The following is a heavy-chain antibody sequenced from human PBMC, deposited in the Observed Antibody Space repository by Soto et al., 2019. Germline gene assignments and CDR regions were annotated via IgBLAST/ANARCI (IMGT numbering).Heavy chain of an antibody. CDR2: IDWDDDK. CDR3: ARTLQSYGDYEGEFDY. D-gene: IGHD4-17*01. Sequence: SGPTLVKPTQTLTLTCTFSGFSLSTSGMCVSWIRQPPGKALEWLARIDWDDDKYYSTSLKTRLTISKDTSKNQVVLTMTNMDPVDTATYYCARTLQSYGDYEGEFDYWGQGTLVTVSS. J-gene: IGHJ4*02. CDR1: GFSLSTSGMC. V-gene: IGHV2-70*11.